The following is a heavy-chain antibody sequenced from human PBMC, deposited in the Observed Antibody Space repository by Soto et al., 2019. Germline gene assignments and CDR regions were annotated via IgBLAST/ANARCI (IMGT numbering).Heavy chain of an antibody. J-gene: IGHJ5*02. CDR1: GGSFSGYY. V-gene: IGHV4-34*01. Sequence: QVQLQQWGAGLLKPSETLSLTCVVYGGSFSGYYWSWIRQSPGKGLEWIGGINHRGSTNYNPSLERRVTIAVETSKSQFSRKLPSVTAADTAMYYWARDGFCTSTTCRVGNWFDPWGQGTLVTVSS. D-gene: IGHD2-2*01. CDR3: ARDGFCTSTTCRVGNWFDP. CDR2: INHRGST.